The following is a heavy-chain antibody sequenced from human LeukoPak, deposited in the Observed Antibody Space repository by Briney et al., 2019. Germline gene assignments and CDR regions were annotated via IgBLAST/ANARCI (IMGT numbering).Heavy chain of an antibody. CDR2: IYYSGST. D-gene: IGHD3-10*01. V-gene: IGHV4-61*08. Sequence: SETLSLTCTVSGASASSGGYYWGWLRQPPGKGLEWIGYIYYSGSTNYNPSLKSRVTISVDTSKNQFSLKVSSVTAADTAVYYCARRGGSGRSFDYWGQGTLVTVSS. J-gene: IGHJ4*02. CDR1: GASASSGGYY. CDR3: ARRGGSGRSFDY.